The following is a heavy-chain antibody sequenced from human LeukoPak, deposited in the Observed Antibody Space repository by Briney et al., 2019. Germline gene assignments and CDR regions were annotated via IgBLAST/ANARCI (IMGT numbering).Heavy chain of an antibody. V-gene: IGHV1-69*04. Sequence: SVKVSCKASGGTFSSYAISWVRQAPGQGLEWMGRIIPILGIANYAQKFQGRVTITADKSTSTAYMELSSLRSEDTAVYYCARDRGRYYGSAPGGYFDYWGQGTLVTVSS. CDR3: ARDRGRYYGSAPGGYFDY. CDR2: IIPILGIA. CDR1: GGTFSSYA. D-gene: IGHD3-10*01. J-gene: IGHJ4*02.